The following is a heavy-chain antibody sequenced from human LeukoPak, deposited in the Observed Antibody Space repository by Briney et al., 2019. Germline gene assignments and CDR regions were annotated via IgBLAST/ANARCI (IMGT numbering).Heavy chain of an antibody. V-gene: IGHV4-39*01. CDR2: MYYSGSG. CDR1: GDSIGSSSYY. J-gene: IGHJ6*03. CDR3: ATLTYYYSYLAV. Sequence: PSETLSLTCTISGDSIGSSSYYWGWSRQAPGKGLEWIGSMYYSGSGSYRPSLKSRVTISLDTSNHRFSLKLNSVTAADTAVYYCATLTYYYSYLAVWGKGTTVTVSS.